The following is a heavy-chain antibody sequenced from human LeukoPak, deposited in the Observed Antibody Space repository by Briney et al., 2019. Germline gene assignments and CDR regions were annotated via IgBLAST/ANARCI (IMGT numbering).Heavy chain of an antibody. V-gene: IGHV3-30*02. CDR2: IRPDGSNK. Sequence: GGSLRLSCAASGFTFSSYGMHWVRQAPGKGLEWVAFIRPDGSNKYHPDSVKGRFTVSRDNPKNTLYLQMNSLRAEDTAVYYCAKDQWVVREYYFDYWGQGTLVTVSS. J-gene: IGHJ4*02. CDR1: GFTFSSYG. D-gene: IGHD6-19*01. CDR3: AKDQWVVREYYFDY.